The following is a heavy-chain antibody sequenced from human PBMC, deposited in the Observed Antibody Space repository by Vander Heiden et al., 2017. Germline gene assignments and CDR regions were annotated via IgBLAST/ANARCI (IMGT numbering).Heavy chain of an antibody. CDR1: GHTFSRYG. CDR2: IWYDGSKK. D-gene: IGHD1-1*01. CDR3: ARDPGTSYYYFDN. V-gene: IGHV3-33*01. J-gene: IGHJ4*02. Sequence: QVQLVESGGGVVQPGRSLRVSCAASGHTFSRYGMHWVRWAPGKGLEGVDVIWYDGSKKYYAESVRGRFTISRDDSKNTLYLQMNSLRAEDTAVYYCARDPGTSYYYFDNWGQGTLVTVSS.